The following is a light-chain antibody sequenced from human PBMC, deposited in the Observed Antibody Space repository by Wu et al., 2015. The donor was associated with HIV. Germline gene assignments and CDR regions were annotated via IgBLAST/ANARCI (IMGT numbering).Light chain of an antibody. CDR3: QQSINWPLT. Sequence: EIVLTQSPATLSLSPGERATLSCRASQSVNNYLAWYQQKTGQAPRLLISDASNRATGIPARFSGSGSGTDFTLTINRLEHEDFAVYYCQQSINWPLTFGQGTRLEI. J-gene: IGKJ5*01. CDR2: DAS. V-gene: IGKV3-11*01. CDR1: QSVNNY.